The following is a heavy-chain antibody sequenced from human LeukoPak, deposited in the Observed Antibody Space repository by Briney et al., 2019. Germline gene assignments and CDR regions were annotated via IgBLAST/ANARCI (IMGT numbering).Heavy chain of an antibody. CDR3: AGYYYGTENYHNHPNFDY. V-gene: IGHV4-34*01. J-gene: IGHJ4*02. D-gene: IGHD3-10*01. CDR1: GGSFSTYC. CDR2: INHSGST. Sequence: PSETLSLTCAVYGGSFSTYCWSWIRQPPGKGLEWIGEINHSGSTTYNPSLESRVTISIDTSKNQFSLKLSSVTAADTAVYYCAGYYYGTENYHNHPNFDYWGQGTLVTVPS.